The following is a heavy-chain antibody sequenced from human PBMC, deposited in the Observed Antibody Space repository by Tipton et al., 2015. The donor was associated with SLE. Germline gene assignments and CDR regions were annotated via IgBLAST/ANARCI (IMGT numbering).Heavy chain of an antibody. CDR2: TNHSGST. J-gene: IGHJ2*01. V-gene: IGHV4-34*01. CDR3: ASRGAAAAPGWYFDL. Sequence: TLSLTCAVYGGSFSGYYWSWIRQPPGKGLEWIGETNHSGSTNYNPSLKSRVTISVDTSKNQFSLKLSSVTAADTAVYYCASRGAAAAPGWYFDLWGRGTLVTVPS. CDR1: GGSFSGYY. D-gene: IGHD6-13*01.